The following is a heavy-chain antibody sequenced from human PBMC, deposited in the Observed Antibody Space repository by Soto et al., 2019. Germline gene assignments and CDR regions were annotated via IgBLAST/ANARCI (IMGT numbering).Heavy chain of an antibody. Sequence: LETLSLTCTVSGGSISSYYWSWIRQPPGKGLEWIGYIYYSGSTNYNPSLKSRVTISVDTSKNQFSLKLSSVTAADTAVYYCARHDDGDYDNWFDPWGQGTLVTVSS. CDR3: ARHDDGDYDNWFDP. V-gene: IGHV4-59*08. D-gene: IGHD4-17*01. CDR1: GGSISSYY. CDR2: IYYSGST. J-gene: IGHJ5*02.